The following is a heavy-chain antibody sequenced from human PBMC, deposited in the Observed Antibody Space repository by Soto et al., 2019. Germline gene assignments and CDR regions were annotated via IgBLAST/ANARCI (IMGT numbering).Heavy chain of an antibody. J-gene: IGHJ6*02. V-gene: IGHV4-59*01. CDR3: ARGHSGSYRTGEGYYYGMDV. D-gene: IGHD1-26*01. CDR2: IYYSGST. Sequence: QVQLQESGPGLVKPSETLSLTCTVSGGSISSYYWSWIRQPPGKGLEWIGYIYYSGSTNYNPSLKSRVTIPVDTSKNQCSLKLSSVTAADTAVYYCARGHSGSYRTGEGYYYGMDVWGQGTTVTVSS. CDR1: GGSISSYY.